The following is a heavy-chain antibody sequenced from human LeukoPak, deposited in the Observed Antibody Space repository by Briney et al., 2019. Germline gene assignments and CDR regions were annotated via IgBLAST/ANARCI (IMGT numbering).Heavy chain of an antibody. CDR2: INAYNGNT. D-gene: IGHD3-10*01. CDR1: GYTFTRYG. J-gene: IGHJ4*02. Sequence: ASVKVSCKASGYTFTRYGISWVRQAPGQGLEWMGRINAYNGNTNYEQKLQGRVIMTTDTSTSTVYMELRSLRSDDTAVYYCARGGRGNFDYWGQGTLVTVSS. CDR3: ARGGRGNFDY. V-gene: IGHV1-18*01.